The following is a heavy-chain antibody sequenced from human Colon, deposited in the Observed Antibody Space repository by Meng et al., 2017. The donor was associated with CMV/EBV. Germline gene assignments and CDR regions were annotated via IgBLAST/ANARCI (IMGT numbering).Heavy chain of an antibody. CDR2: IRYDGSNK. J-gene: IGHJ4*02. CDR3: TKDAPWELGIFRKYFDY. D-gene: IGHD1-26*01. CDR1: GFTFSSYG. V-gene: IGHV3-30*02. Sequence: GGSLRLSCAASGFTFSSYGMHWVRQAPGKGLEWVAFIRYDGSNKYSADSVKGRFTISRDNSKNTLYLHMNSLRAEDTAVYYCTKDAPWELGIFRKYFDYWGQGTLVTVSS.